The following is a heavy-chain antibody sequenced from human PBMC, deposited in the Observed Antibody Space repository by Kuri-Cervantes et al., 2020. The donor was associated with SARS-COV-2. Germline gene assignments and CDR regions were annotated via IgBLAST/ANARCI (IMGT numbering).Heavy chain of an antibody. Sequence: SETLSLTCAVSGYSITSGYPWGWIRQPPGKGLKWIASIYHSGSTYYNPSLTSRVAMSVDTSKNHFSLGLSSVTAADTAVYYCAGEFSSSSFLGVIDYWGQGTLVTVSS. CDR3: AGEFSSSSFLGVIDY. CDR2: IYHSGST. V-gene: IGHV4-38-2*01. J-gene: IGHJ4*02. D-gene: IGHD6-6*01. CDR1: GYSITSGYP.